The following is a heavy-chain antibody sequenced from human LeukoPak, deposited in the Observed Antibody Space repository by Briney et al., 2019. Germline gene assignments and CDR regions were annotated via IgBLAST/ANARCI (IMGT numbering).Heavy chain of an antibody. J-gene: IGHJ4*02. V-gene: IGHV3-23*01. CDR2: ISGSGGST. CDR1: GFTFSSYA. D-gene: IGHD6-13*01. CDR3: AGDAAADFDY. Sequence: GGSLRLSCAASGFTFSSYAMSWVRQAPGKGLEWVSAISGSGGSTYYADSVKGRFTISRDNAKNSLYLQMNSLRAEDTAVYYCAGDAAADFDYWGQGTLVTVSS.